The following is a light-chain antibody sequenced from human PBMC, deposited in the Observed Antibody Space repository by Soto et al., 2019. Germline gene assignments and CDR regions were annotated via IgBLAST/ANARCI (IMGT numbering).Light chain of an antibody. CDR1: SSDVGGYTD. J-gene: IGLJ1*01. Sequence: QSALSQPASVSGSPGQSITISCTGTSSDVGGYTDVSWYQQHPGKAPKLMIYDVSNRPSGVSNRFSGSKSGNTASLTISGLQAEDEADYYCSSYTSSSTLYVFGTGTKVTVL. CDR3: SSYTSSSTLYV. CDR2: DVS. V-gene: IGLV2-14*03.